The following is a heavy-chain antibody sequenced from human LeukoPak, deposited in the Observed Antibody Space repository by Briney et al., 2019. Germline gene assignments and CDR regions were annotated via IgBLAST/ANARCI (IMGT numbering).Heavy chain of an antibody. CDR2: MNPNSGNT. D-gene: IGHD5-18*01. Sequence: ASVKVSCKASGYTFTSYDINWVRQAAGQGLEWMGWMNPNSGNTGYAQKFQGRVAMTRNTSITTAYMELSSLRSEDTAVYYCARGLGRTAMVTRGGVRFDYWGQGTLVTVSS. CDR3: ARGLGRTAMVTRGGVRFDY. CDR1: GYTFTSYD. V-gene: IGHV1-8*01. J-gene: IGHJ4*02.